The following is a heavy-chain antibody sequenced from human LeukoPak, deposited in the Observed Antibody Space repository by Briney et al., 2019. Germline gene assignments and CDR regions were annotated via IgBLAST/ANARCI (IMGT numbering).Heavy chain of an antibody. CDR2: IKQDGSEK. D-gene: IGHD3-10*01. CDR1: GFTFSSYW. V-gene: IGHV3-7*01. CDR3: ARDHGGARLRLLWFGESNHSWFDP. J-gene: IGHJ5*02. Sequence: GGSLRLSCAASGFTFSSYWMSWVRQAPGKGLEWVADIKQDGSEKYYVDSVKGRFTISRDNAKNSLYLQMNSLRAEDTAVYYCARDHGGARLRLLWFGESNHSWFDPWGQGTLVTVSS.